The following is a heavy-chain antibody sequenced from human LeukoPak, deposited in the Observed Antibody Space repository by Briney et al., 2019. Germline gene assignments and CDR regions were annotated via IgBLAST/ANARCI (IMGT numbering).Heavy chain of an antibody. Sequence: GASVKVSCTTSGYTFTNYGMHWVRQAPRQSPEWMGWINTGKGNSKSSQKFQDRVTLTRDTSASTAYMELNSLSSEDTAVYYCARVPLDDASGHYYPHWGQGTLVTVSS. D-gene: IGHD3-22*01. V-gene: IGHV1-3*04. CDR2: INTGKGNS. CDR3: ARVPLDDASGHYYPH. J-gene: IGHJ1*01. CDR1: GYTFTNYG.